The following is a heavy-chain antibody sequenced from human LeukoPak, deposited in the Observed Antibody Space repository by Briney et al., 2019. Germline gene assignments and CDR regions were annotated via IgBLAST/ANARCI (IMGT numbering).Heavy chain of an antibody. CDR3: AREGSYCSSTSCYTFFDY. CDR1: GYTFTSYH. J-gene: IGHJ4*02. Sequence: ASVKVSCKASGYTFTSYHMHWVRQAPGQGLEWMGIINPSGGTTNYAQKLQGRVTMTTDTSTSTAYMERRSLRSDDTAVYYCAREGSYCSSTSCYTFFDYWGQGTLVTVSS. D-gene: IGHD2-2*02. CDR2: INPSGGTT. V-gene: IGHV1-46*01.